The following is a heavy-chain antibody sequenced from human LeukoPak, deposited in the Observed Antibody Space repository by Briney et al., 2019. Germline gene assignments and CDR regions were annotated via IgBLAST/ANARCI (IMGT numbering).Heavy chain of an antibody. Sequence: ASVKVSCKASGYTFTSYDINWVRQATGQGLEWIGWMKPKRGNTGYAQKFQGRVTMTRDTSISTAYMELSSLRSEDTAVYYCVAVVDTSFDYWGQGTPVSVS. CDR2: MKPKRGNT. CDR3: VAVVDTSFDY. CDR1: GYTFTSYD. D-gene: IGHD2-15*01. V-gene: IGHV1-8*01. J-gene: IGHJ4*02.